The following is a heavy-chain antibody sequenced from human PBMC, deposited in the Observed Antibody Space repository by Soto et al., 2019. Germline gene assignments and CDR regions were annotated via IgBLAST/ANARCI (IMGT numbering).Heavy chain of an antibody. CDR2: ISGGGDAT. V-gene: IGHV3-23*01. Sequence: EVQLLESGGDSVQPGGSVRLSCAGSGFTFINYAMNWVRQAPGKGLEWVLTISGGGDATFLADSVRGRFTFSRDNSKNTVTLQMNSLGVDDTAVYYCARKVVGSTSRPDYWYFDLWGRGTLVTVSS. CDR3: ARKVVGSTSRPDYWYFDL. D-gene: IGHD2-21*01. J-gene: IGHJ2*01. CDR1: GFTFINYA.